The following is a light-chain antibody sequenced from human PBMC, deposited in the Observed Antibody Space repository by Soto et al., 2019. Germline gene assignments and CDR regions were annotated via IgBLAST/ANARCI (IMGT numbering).Light chain of an antibody. CDR2: YDS. V-gene: IGLV3-21*04. CDR3: QVWDSSSDHVV. J-gene: IGLJ2*01. CDR1: NIGSKS. Sequence: SYELTQPPSVSVAPGKTARITCGGNNIGSKSVHWYQQKPGQAPALVIYYDSDRPSGIPERFSGSNSGNTATLTISRVEAGDEADYYCQVWDSSSDHVVFGGGTKLTVL.